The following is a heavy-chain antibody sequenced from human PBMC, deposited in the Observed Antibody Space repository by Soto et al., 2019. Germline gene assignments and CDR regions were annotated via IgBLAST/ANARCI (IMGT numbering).Heavy chain of an antibody. CDR3: ARPEGTTGTTALVYYGMDV. D-gene: IGHD1-1*01. CDR2: IDPSDSYT. Sequence: VESLKISCKGSGYSFTSYWISWVRQMPVKVLEWMGRIDPSDSYTNYSPSFQGHVTISADKSISTAYLQWSSLKASDTAMYYCARPEGTTGTTALVYYGMDVWGQGTTVTVSS. V-gene: IGHV5-10-1*01. CDR1: GYSFTSYW. J-gene: IGHJ6*02.